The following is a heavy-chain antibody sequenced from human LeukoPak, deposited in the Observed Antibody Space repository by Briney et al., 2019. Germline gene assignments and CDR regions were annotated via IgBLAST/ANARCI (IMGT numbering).Heavy chain of an antibody. Sequence: SETLSLTCAVYGGSFSGYYWSWIRQPPGKGLEWIGEINHSGSTNYNPSLKSRVTISVDTSKNQFSLKLSSATAADTAVYYCARLMDTAMVPWYFDLWGRGTLVTVSS. CDR1: GGSFSGYY. D-gene: IGHD5-18*01. J-gene: IGHJ2*01. CDR2: INHSGST. CDR3: ARLMDTAMVPWYFDL. V-gene: IGHV4-34*01.